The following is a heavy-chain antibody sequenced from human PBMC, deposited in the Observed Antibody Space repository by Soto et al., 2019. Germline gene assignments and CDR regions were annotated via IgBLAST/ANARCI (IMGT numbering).Heavy chain of an antibody. D-gene: IGHD2-15*01. CDR2: ISAYNGNT. CDR3: ARGYCSGGSCYAHDDWFDP. Sequence: GASVKVSCKASGYTFTSCGIIWVRQAPGQGLEWMGWISAYNGNTNYAQKLQGRVTMTTDTSTSTAYMELRSLRSDDTAVYYCARGYCSGGSCYAHDDWFDPWGQGTLVTVSS. CDR1: GYTFTSCG. V-gene: IGHV1-18*01. J-gene: IGHJ5*02.